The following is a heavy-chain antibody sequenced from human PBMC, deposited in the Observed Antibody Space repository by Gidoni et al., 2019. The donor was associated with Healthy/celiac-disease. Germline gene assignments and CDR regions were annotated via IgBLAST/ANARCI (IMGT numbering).Heavy chain of an antibody. CDR2: IYSGGST. Sequence: EVQLVESGGGLVQPGGSLRLSCAASGFTVSSNYMSWVRQAPGKGLEWVSVIYSGGSTYYADSVKGRFTISRDNSKNTLYLQMNSLRAEDTAVYYCARPIIAAAGHAFDIWGQGTMVTVSS. V-gene: IGHV3-66*04. CDR3: ARPIIAAAGHAFDI. D-gene: IGHD6-13*01. CDR1: GFTVSSNY. J-gene: IGHJ3*02.